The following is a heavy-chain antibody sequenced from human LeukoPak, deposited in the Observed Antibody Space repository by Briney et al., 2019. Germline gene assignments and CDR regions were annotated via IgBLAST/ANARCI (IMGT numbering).Heavy chain of an antibody. CDR3: ATGGTPGIAVAGHWYYYGMDV. V-gene: IGHV1-24*01. D-gene: IGHD6-19*01. J-gene: IGHJ6*04. CDR1: GYTLTELS. CDR2: FDPEDGET. Sequence: APVKVSCKVSGYTLTELSMHWVRQAPGKGLEWMGGFDPEDGETIYAQKFQGRVTMTEDTSTDTAYMELSSLRSEDTAVYYCATGGTPGIAVAGHWYYYGMDVWGKGTTVTVSS.